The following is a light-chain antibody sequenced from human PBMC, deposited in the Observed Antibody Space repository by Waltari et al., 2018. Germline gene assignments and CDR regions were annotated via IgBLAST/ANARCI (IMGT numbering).Light chain of an antibody. V-gene: IGLV3-27*01. J-gene: IGLJ2*01. CDR3: HAAADNNWF. CDR2: KDT. Sequence: YDLTQPFSVSVSPGQPATITCSGDVLAEKYVRWFQQKPGQAPTLILSKDTERPSGIPERFSGSSSGSTVTLTIRGALLEDEADYHCHAAADNNWFFGGGTKLTVL. CDR1: VLAEKY.